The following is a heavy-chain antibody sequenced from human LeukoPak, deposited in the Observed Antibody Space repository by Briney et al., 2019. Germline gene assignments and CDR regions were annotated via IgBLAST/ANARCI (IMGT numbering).Heavy chain of an antibody. CDR3: AREDSEGSQFDY. Sequence: ASVKVSCKAPGYTFTGYYMHWVRQAPGQGLEWTGWINPNSGVTNYAQEFQGRVTLTRDTSISTAYMELSRLRSDDTAVYYCAREDSEGSQFDYWGQGTLVTVSS. J-gene: IGHJ4*02. D-gene: IGHD3/OR15-3a*01. CDR2: INPNSGVT. CDR1: GYTFTGYY. V-gene: IGHV1-2*02.